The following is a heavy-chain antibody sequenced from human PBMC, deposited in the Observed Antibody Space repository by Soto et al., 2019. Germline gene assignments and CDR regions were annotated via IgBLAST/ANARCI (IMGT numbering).Heavy chain of an antibody. CDR2: ISGSGGST. D-gene: IGHD2-15*01. CDR3: AKEGPYCSGGSCPSPLYYFDY. J-gene: IGHJ4*02. CDR1: GFTFSSYA. Sequence: GGSLRLSCAASGFTFSSYAMSWVRQAPGKGLEWVSAISGSGGSTYYADSVKGRFTISRDNSKNTLYLQVNSLRAEDTAVYYCAKEGPYCSGGSCPSPLYYFDYWGQGTLVTVSS. V-gene: IGHV3-23*01.